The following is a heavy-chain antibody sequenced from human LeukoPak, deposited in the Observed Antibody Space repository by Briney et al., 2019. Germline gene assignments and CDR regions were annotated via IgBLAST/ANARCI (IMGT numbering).Heavy chain of an antibody. J-gene: IGHJ5*02. V-gene: IGHV4-34*01. CDR2: IYYSGST. Sequence: PSETLSLTCAVYGGSFSGYYWSWIRQPPGKGLEWIGSIYYSGSTDYNPSLKSRVTISVDTSKNQFSLNLSSVTAADTAVYYCARSYDVLTGRPLDTWGQGALVTVSS. CDR3: ARSYDVLTGRPLDT. CDR1: GGSFSGYY. D-gene: IGHD3-9*01.